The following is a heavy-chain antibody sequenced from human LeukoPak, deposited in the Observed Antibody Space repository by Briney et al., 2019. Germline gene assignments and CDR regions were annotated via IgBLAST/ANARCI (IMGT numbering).Heavy chain of an antibody. V-gene: IGHV1-18*01. CDR1: GYTFTSYG. J-gene: IGHJ4*02. D-gene: IGHD4-17*01. Sequence: ASVKVSCKASGYTFTSYGISWVRQAPGQGLEWMGRISAYNGNTNYAQKLQGRVTMTTDTSTSTAYMELRSLRSDDTAVYYCARDKGYYGDYAVGYWGQGTLVTVSS. CDR3: ARDKGYYGDYAVGY. CDR2: ISAYNGNT.